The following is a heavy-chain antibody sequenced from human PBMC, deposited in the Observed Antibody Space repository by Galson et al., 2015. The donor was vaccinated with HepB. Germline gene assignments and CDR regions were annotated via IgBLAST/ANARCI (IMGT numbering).Heavy chain of an antibody. Sequence: SLRLSCAASGFTFSDYYMSWIRQAPGKGLEWVSYISSSGGTIYYADSVKGRFTISRDNAKNSLYLQMNSLRAEDTAVYYCARGRVDYDFWSGYYAGLDYYYYGMDVWGQGTTVTVSS. D-gene: IGHD3-3*01. CDR3: ARGRVDYDFWSGYYAGLDYYYYGMDV. CDR1: GFTFSDYY. V-gene: IGHV3-11*01. J-gene: IGHJ6*02. CDR2: ISSSGGTI.